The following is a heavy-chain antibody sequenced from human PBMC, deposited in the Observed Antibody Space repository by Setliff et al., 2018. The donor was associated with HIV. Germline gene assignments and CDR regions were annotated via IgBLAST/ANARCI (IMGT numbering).Heavy chain of an antibody. CDR1: GDTFSSYA. V-gene: IGHV1-69*06. J-gene: IGHJ3*02. CDR3: ARARGRLSDFDI. CDR2: IIPIFGSP. Sequence: GASVKVSCKASGDTFSSYAISWVRQAPGQGLEWMGRIIPIFGSPNYAQKFQGRVTITADKSTSTAYMELSSLRSEDTAVYYCARARGRLSDFDIWGQGTMVTVSS. D-gene: IGHD3-10*01.